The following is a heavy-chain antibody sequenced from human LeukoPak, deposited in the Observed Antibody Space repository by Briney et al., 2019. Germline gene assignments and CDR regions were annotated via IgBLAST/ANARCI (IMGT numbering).Heavy chain of an antibody. CDR3: ARGSGRRLRYFDWLLPFDY. J-gene: IGHJ4*02. Sequence: ASVKVSCKASGYTFTSYDINWGRQATGQGLEWMGWMNPNSGNTGYAQKFQGRVTMARNTSISTAYMELSSLRSEDTAVYYCARGSGRRLRYFDWLLPFDYWGQGTLVTVSS. CDR1: GYTFTSYD. D-gene: IGHD3-9*01. V-gene: IGHV1-8*01. CDR2: MNPNSGNT.